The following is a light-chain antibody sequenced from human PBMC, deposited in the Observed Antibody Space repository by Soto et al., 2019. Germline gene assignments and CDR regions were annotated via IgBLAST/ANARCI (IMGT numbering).Light chain of an antibody. CDR1: QSISNY. Sequence: DIQMTPSPSTLSGSVGDRVTITCRASQSISNYLSWYHQRPGKAPKLLIYAASSLQSGVPSRFTGSGSGTDFTLTISSLQPEDFATYYCQQSYNTPWTFGQGTKVDIK. V-gene: IGKV1-39*01. J-gene: IGKJ1*01. CDR2: AAS. CDR3: QQSYNTPWT.